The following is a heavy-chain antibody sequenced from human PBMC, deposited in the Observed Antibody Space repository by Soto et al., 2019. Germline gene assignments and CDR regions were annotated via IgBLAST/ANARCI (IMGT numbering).Heavy chain of an antibody. CDR1: GFTFSSYA. V-gene: IGHV3-23*01. J-gene: IGHJ4*02. CDR3: ATEVAGSFDY. D-gene: IGHD2-15*01. Sequence: GGSLRLSFAASGFTFSSYAMSWVRQAPGKGLEWVSAISGSDGTTYYADSVKGRFTISRDNSKNTLYLQMNSLRAEDTAVYYCATEVAGSFDYWGQGTLVTVSS. CDR2: ISGSDGTT.